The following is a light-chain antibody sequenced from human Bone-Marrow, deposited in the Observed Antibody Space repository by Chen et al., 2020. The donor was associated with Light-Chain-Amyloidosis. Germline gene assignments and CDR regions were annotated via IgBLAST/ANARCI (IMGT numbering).Light chain of an antibody. J-gene: IGKJ1*01. CDR1: QSLSHSTGYNY. Sequence: DVVLTQSPLSLPVTPGEPASISCRSSQSLSHSTGYNYLDWYLQKPGQSPQLLIYLVSTRSSGLPDRFSGSGSGTDFTLKIRRVESEDVGVYYCMQALQSPPTFGQGTKVEIK. CDR2: LVS. CDR3: MQALQSPPT. V-gene: IGKV2-28*01.